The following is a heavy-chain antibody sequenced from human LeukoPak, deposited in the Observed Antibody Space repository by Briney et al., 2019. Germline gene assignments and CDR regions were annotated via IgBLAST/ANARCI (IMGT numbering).Heavy chain of an antibody. D-gene: IGHD1-14*01. CDR2: IGHDGAVI. V-gene: IGHV3-23*01. CDR3: AKYRTTSVPPRNFDY. CDR1: GFTFSSFA. J-gene: IGHJ4*02. Sequence: GGSLRLSCAAFGFTFSSFAMIWVRQAPGKGLQWVSVIGHDGAVIQYADSVKGRFTISRDNSKKMLYLQMNSLTYDDTAIYYCAKYRTTSVPPRNFDYWGQGTLVTVSS.